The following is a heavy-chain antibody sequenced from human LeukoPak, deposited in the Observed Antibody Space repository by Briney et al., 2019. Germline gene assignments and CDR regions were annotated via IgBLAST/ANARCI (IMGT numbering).Heavy chain of an antibody. J-gene: IGHJ4*02. V-gene: IGHV3-21*01. Sequence: GGSLRLSCAASGFTFSSSAMNWVRQAPGKGLEWVSSISRSTSYIYYADSVKGRFTISRDNAKNSLYLQMNSLRAEDTAVYYCARDSTRMHFDYWGQGTLVTVSS. CDR1: GFTFSSSA. CDR2: ISRSTSYI. CDR3: ARDSTRMHFDY. D-gene: IGHD2/OR15-2a*01.